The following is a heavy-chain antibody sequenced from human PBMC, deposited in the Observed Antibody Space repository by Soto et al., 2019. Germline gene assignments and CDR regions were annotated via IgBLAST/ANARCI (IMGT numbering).Heavy chain of an antibody. Sequence: EVPLVESGGGLVQPGGSLRLSCAASGFNFGNNWMHWVRQAPGKGLEWVSRMNSDGRTTNYANAVKGPFTVSRDNAKNSLELQMKSLSAEDTAEDYCETAEVDYWGTGTLVTVSS. V-gene: IGHV3-74*01. CDR3: ETAEVDY. CDR1: GFNFGNNW. CDR2: MNSDGRTT. J-gene: IGHJ4*02.